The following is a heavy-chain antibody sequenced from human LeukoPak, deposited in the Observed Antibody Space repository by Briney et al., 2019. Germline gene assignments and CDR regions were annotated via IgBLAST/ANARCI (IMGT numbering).Heavy chain of an antibody. Sequence: GESLKISCKGSGYSFTTNWIGWVRQMPGKGLEWMGIIFPSDSDTRYSPSFQGQVTISADKSISTAYLQWSSLKASDTAIYYCTRGRPIDYWGQGTLVTVSS. J-gene: IGHJ4*02. CDR1: GYSFTTNW. V-gene: IGHV5-51*01. CDR3: TRGRPIDY. CDR2: IFPSDSDT.